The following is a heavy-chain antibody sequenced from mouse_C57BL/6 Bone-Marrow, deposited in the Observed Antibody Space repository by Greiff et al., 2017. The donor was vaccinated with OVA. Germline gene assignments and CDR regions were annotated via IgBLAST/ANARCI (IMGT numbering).Heavy chain of an antibody. V-gene: IGHV2-2*01. CDR2: IWSGGST. J-gene: IGHJ2*01. CDR3: ARPPAY. Sequence: QVQLKESGPGLVQPSQSLSITCTVSGFSLTSYGVHWVRQSPGKGLEWLGVIWSGGSTDYNAAFISRLSISKDNSKSQVFFKMNSLQADDTAIYSCARPPAYWGPGTTLTVSS. CDR1: GFSLTSYG.